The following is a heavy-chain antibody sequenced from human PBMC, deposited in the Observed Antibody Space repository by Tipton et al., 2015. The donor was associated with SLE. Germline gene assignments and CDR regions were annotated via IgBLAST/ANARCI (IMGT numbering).Heavy chain of an antibody. D-gene: IGHD3-3*01. J-gene: IGHJ3*02. CDR3: ARGFVWYYDFWSGSFDI. V-gene: IGHV4-39*07. CDR2: INHSGST. Sequence: TLSLTCTVSGGSISSSSYYWSWIRQPPGKGLEWIGEINHSGSTNYNPSLKSRVTISVDTSKNQFSLKLSSVTAADTAVYYCARGFVWYYDFWSGSFDIWGQGTMVTVSS. CDR1: GGSISSSSYY.